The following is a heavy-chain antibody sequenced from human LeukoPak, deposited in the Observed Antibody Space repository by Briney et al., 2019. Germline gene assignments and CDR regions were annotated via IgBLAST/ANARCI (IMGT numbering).Heavy chain of an antibody. CDR1: GGSFSGYY. CDR3: ARVSKVPDYCINWLDL. D-gene: IGHD4-11*01. Sequence: SGTLSLTCAVYGGSFSGYYWSWVRRPPGKGLEWLGDINHSGSTNNNPSLKSRVTISVDTSKNQFSLNLSSVTAADTAVYYCARVSKVPDYCINWLDLWGQGTLVTVSS. J-gene: IGHJ5*02. CDR2: INHSGST. V-gene: IGHV4-34*01.